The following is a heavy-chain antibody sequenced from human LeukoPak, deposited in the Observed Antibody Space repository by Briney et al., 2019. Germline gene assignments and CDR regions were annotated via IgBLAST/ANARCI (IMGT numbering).Heavy chain of an antibody. CDR2: INHSGST. CDR3: ARHSSRSPKFGY. Sequence: SETLSPTCAVYGGSFSGDYWSWIRQPPGKGLEWIGEINHSGSTNYNPSLKSRVTISVDTSKNQFSLKLSSVTAADTAVYYCARHSSRSPKFGYWGQGTLVTVSS. D-gene: IGHD6-13*01. CDR1: GGSFSGDY. J-gene: IGHJ4*02. V-gene: IGHV4-34*01.